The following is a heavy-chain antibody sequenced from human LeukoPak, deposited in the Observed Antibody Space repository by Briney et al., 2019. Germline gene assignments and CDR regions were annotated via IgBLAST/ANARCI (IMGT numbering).Heavy chain of an antibody. Sequence: AASVKVSCKASGYTFTSYGISWVRQAPGQGFEWMGGFDPEDGETIYAQKFQGRVTMTEDTSTDTAYMELSSLRSEDTAVYYCATTRDSSSCPWFDPWGQGTLVTVSS. J-gene: IGHJ5*02. CDR2: FDPEDGET. D-gene: IGHD6-6*01. CDR1: GYTFTSYG. CDR3: ATTRDSSSCPWFDP. V-gene: IGHV1-24*01.